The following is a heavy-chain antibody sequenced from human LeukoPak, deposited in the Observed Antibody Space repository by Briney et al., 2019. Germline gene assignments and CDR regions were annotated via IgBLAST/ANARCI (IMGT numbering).Heavy chain of an antibody. D-gene: IGHD4-23*01. V-gene: IGHV3-48*01. Sequence: GGPLRLSCAASGFTFSSHSMNWVRQAPGKGLEWVSYISSSSSTIYYADSVKGRFTISRDNAKNSLYLQMNSLRAEDTAVYYCARGRPHGNDYWGQGTLVTVSS. J-gene: IGHJ4*02. CDR1: GFTFSSHS. CDR2: ISSSSSTI. CDR3: ARGRPHGNDY.